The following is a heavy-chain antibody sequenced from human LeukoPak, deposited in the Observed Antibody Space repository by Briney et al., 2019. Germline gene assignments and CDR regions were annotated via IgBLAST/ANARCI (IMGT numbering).Heavy chain of an antibody. V-gene: IGHV4-59*12. CDR3: ARTWAGIAAAGSHAFDI. J-gene: IGHJ3*02. D-gene: IGHD6-13*01. CDR1: GGSISSYY. CDR2: IYHSGST. Sequence: SETLSLTCTVSGGSISSYYWSWIRQPPGKGLEWIGYIYHSGSTYYNPSLKSRVTISVDRSKNQFSLKLSSVTAADTAVYYCARTWAGIAAAGSHAFDIWGQGTMVTVSS.